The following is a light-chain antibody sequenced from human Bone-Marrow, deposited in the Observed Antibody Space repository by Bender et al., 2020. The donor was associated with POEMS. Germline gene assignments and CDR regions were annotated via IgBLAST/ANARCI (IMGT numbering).Light chain of an antibody. J-gene: IGLJ2*01. CDR3: CSYASANTYV. CDR1: SSDVGNYNF. Sequence: QSALTQPASVSGSPGQSITISCTGTSSDVGNYNFVSWYQQHPGKAPKLIIYEVTKRPSGVSNRFSASKSGETASLTISGLQAEDEADYSCCSYASANTYVFGGGTKLTVL. V-gene: IGLV2-23*02. CDR2: EVT.